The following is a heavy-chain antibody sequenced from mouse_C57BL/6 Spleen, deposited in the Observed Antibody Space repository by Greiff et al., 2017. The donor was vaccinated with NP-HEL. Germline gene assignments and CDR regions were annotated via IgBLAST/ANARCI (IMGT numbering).Heavy chain of an antibody. CDR2: IDPETGGT. Sequence: LVESGAELVRPGASVTLSCKASGYTFTDYEMHWVKQTPVHGLEWIGAIDPETGGTAYNQKFKGKAILTADKSSSTAYMELRSLTSEDSAVYYCTRQLRPLYYFDYWGQGTTLTVSS. J-gene: IGHJ2*01. V-gene: IGHV1-15*01. D-gene: IGHD3-2*02. CDR3: TRQLRPLYYFDY. CDR1: GYTFTDYE.